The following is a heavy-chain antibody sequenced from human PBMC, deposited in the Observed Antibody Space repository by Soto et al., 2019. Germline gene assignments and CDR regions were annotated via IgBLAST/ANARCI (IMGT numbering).Heavy chain of an antibody. J-gene: IGHJ6*02. CDR1: GFTFSSYG. Sequence: PGGSLRLSCAASGFTFSSYGMHWVRQAPGKGLEWVAVISYDGSNKYYADSVKGRFTISRDNSKNTLYLQMNSLRAEDTAVYYCAKGTIPTEWGYGMDVWGQGTTVTVSS. V-gene: IGHV3-30*18. CDR3: AKGTIPTEWGYGMDV. D-gene: IGHD1-26*01. CDR2: ISYDGSNK.